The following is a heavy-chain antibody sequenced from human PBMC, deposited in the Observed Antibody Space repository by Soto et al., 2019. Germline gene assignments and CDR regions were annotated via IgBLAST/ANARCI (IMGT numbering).Heavy chain of an antibody. CDR3: ARMGLSGAFDI. CDR1: GCSISSYY. D-gene: IGHD3-16*01. J-gene: IGHJ3*02. V-gene: IGHV4-59*08. CDR2: IYYSGST. Sequence: PSETLSLTCTVSGCSISSYYWSLIRQPPGKGLEWIGYIYYSGSTNYNPSLKSRVTISVDTSKNQFSLKLSSVTAADTAVYYCARMGLSGAFDIWGQGTMVTVS.